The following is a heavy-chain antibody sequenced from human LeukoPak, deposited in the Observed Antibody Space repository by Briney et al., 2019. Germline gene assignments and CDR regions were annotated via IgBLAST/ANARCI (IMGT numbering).Heavy chain of an antibody. J-gene: IGHJ4*02. CDR1: GGSVGSHY. CDR3: ARDDAVTGVY. V-gene: IGHV4-59*02. Sequence: SETLSLTCTVSGGSVGSHYCSWIRQSPGKGLEWIGYIHYSGSTNYNPSLKSRVTISVDTSKNQFSMELSSVTAADTAVYYCARDDAVTGVYWGQGTLVTVSS. D-gene: IGHD4-17*01. CDR2: IHYSGST.